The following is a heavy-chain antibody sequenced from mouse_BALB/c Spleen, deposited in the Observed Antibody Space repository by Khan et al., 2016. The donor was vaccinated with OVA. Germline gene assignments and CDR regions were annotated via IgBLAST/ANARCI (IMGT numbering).Heavy chain of an antibody. CDR1: GYTFTSHT. D-gene: IGHD2-14*01. Sequence: VQLQESGAELARPGASVKMSCEASGYTFTSHTMHWVKQRPGPGLVWIGYINPRSGYTQYNQKFNDKATLTADISSSTAYMQLSRLTSEDSAVYYCARRTTEYALDYWGQGTSVTVSS. J-gene: IGHJ4*01. CDR2: INPRSGYT. CDR3: ARRTTEYALDY. V-gene: IGHV1-4*01.